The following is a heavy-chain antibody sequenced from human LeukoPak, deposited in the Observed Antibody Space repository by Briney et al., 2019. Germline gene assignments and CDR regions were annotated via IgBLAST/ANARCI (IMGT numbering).Heavy chain of an antibody. CDR2: INPNSGGT. V-gene: IGHV1-2*02. CDR3: ARASYYYDSSGYPGYYFDY. CDR1: GYTFTDYY. J-gene: IGHJ4*02. D-gene: IGHD3-22*01. Sequence: ASVKVSFKASGYTFTDYYMHWVRQAPGQGLEWMGWINPNSGGTNYAQKFQGRVTMTRDTSISTAYMELSRLRSDDTAVYYCARASYYYDSSGYPGYYFDYWGQGTLVTVSS.